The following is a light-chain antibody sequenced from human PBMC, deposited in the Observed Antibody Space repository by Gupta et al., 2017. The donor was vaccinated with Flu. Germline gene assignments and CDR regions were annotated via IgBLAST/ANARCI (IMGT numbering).Light chain of an antibody. V-gene: IGKV3-11*01. CDR3: QQRKNWPLT. CDR1: QSVGSS. Sequence: PATLFSSPGERGTLSSRASQSVGSSLGWYQQKPGQTPRLLMYDASNRASGIPARFSGSGSGTDFTLTISSLEPEDSAVYYCQQRKNWPLTFGGGTKVEIK. CDR2: DAS. J-gene: IGKJ4*01.